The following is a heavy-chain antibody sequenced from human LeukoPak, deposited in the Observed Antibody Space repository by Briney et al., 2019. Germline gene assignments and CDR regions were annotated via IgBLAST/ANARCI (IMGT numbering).Heavy chain of an antibody. D-gene: IGHD3-22*01. Sequence: SETLSLTCTVSGGSISSYYWSWIRQPPGKGLEWIGYIYYSGSTNYNPSLKSRVTISVDTSKNQFSLKLSSVTAADTAVYYCARVDSSGYYFDYWGQGTLVTVSS. J-gene: IGHJ4*02. V-gene: IGHV4-59*01. CDR3: ARVDSSGYYFDY. CDR1: GGSISSYY. CDR2: IYYSGST.